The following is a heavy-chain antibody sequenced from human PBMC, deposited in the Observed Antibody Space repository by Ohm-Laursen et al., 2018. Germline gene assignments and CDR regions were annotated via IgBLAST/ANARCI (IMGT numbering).Heavy chain of an antibody. D-gene: IGHD3-22*01. Sequence: GTLSLTCAVYGGSFSGYYWSWIRQPPGKGLEWIGEINHSGSTNYNPSLKSRVTISVDTSKNQFSLKLSSVTAADTAVYYCARLWFDYYDSFDIWGQGTMVTVSS. CDR1: GGSFSGYY. V-gene: IGHV4-34*01. CDR2: INHSGST. CDR3: ARLWFDYYDSFDI. J-gene: IGHJ3*02.